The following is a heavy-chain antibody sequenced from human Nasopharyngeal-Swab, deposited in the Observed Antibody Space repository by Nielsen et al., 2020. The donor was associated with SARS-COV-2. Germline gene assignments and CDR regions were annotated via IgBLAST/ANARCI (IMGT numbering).Heavy chain of an antibody. CDR2: IYSGGST. V-gene: IGHV3-53*01. J-gene: IGHJ3*02. Sequence: GGSLRLSCAASGFTVSSNYMSWVRQAPGKGLEWVSVIYSGGSTYYADSVKGRLTIFRDNSKNTVFFQMNSLRAEDTAVYYCARAQKRVMYSSSRYGAFDIWGQGTMVTVSS. D-gene: IGHD6-13*01. CDR3: ARAQKRVMYSSSRYGAFDI. CDR1: GFTVSSNY.